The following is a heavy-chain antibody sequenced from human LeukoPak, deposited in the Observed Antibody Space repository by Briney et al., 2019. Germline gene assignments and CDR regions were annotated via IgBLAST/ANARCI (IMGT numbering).Heavy chain of an antibody. Sequence: PGGSLRLSCAASGFTFDDYGMSWVRQAPGKGLEWVSSISSSSSYIYYADSVKGRFTISRDNAKNSLYLQMNSLRAEDTAVYYCAREGGYCSSTSCANYDSYYYYYMDVWGKGTTVTISS. V-gene: IGHV3-21*01. CDR2: ISSSSSYI. CDR1: GFTFDDYG. J-gene: IGHJ6*03. CDR3: AREGGYCSSTSCANYDSYYYYYMDV. D-gene: IGHD2-2*01.